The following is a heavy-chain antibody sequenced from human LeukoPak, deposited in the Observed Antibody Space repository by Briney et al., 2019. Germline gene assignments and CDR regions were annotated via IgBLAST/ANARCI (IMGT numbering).Heavy chain of an antibody. CDR3: ARVWRFGELSLDY. J-gene: IGHJ4*02. CDR1: GYTFTGYY. CDR2: INPNSGGT. D-gene: IGHD3-10*01. V-gene: IGHV1-2*02. Sequence: ASVKVSCKASGYTFTGYYMHWVRQAPGQGLEWMGWINPNSGGTNYAQKFQGRVTMTRDTSISTAYMELSSLRSEDTAVYYCARVWRFGELSLDYWGRGTLVTVSS.